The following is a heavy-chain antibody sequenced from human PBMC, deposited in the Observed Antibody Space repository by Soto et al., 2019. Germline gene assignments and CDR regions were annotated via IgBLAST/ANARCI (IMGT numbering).Heavy chain of an antibody. CDR1: GYIFTSFG. V-gene: IGHV1-18*01. Sequence: QVQLVQSGAEVKKPGAAVKVSCRTSGYIFTSFGLSWVRQAPGQGLEWMGWINTDNGDTNYVQKLQGRVTMPTDTSTSTAYMELRSLRSDDTAMYYCARVVLLWFGELRPPDYWGQGTLVTVSS. D-gene: IGHD3-10*01. J-gene: IGHJ4*02. CDR2: INTDNGDT. CDR3: ARVVLLWFGELRPPDY.